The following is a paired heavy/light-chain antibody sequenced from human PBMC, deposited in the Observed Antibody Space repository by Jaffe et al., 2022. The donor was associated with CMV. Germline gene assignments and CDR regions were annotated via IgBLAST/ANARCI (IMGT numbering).Light chain of an antibody. V-gene: IGKV3-20*01. Sequence: EIVLTQSPGTLSLSPGERATLSCRASQSVSSSYLAWYQQKPGQAPRLLIYGASSRATGIPDRFSGSGSGTDFTLTISRLEPEDFAVYYCQQYGSSPPALTFGGGTKVEIK. CDR2: GAS. CDR1: QSVSSSY. J-gene: IGKJ4*01. CDR3: QQYGSSPPALT.
Heavy chain of an antibody. CDR2: IKQDGSEK. CDR3: AQSPSYRTYYDYVWGSPPHLEGYFDL. D-gene: IGHD3-16*01. V-gene: IGHV3-7*01. J-gene: IGHJ2*01. CDR1: GFTFSSYW. Sequence: EVQLVESGGGLVQPGGSLRLSCAASGFTFSSYWMSWVRQAPGKGLEWVANIKQDGSEKYYVDSVKGRFTISRDNAKNSLYLQMNSLRAEDTAVYYCAQSPSYRTYYDYVWGSPPHLEGYFDLWGRGTLVTVSS.